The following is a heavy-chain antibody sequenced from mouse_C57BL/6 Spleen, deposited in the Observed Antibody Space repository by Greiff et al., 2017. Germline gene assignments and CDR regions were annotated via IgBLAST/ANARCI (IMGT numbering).Heavy chain of an antibody. CDR3: TPLYYDSYY. V-gene: IGHV1-5*01. CDR1: GYTFTSYW. CDR2: IYPGNSDT. Sequence: EVQLQQSGTVLARPGASVKMSCKTSGYTFTSYWMHWVKQRPGQGLEWIGAIYPGNSDTSYNQKFTGKAKLTAVTSASTAYMELSSLTNEDSAVYYCTPLYYDSYYWGQGTTLTVSS. D-gene: IGHD2-4*01. J-gene: IGHJ2*01.